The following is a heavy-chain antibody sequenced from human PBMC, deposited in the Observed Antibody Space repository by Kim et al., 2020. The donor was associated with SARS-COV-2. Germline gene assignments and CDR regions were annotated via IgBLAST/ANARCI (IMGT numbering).Heavy chain of an antibody. CDR3: ARANPVTTFDYYYGMDV. J-gene: IGHJ6*02. V-gene: IGHV4-34*01. Sequence: LKSRVTISVDTSKNQFSLKLSSVTAADTAVYYCARANPVTTFDYYYGMDVWGQGTTVTVSS. D-gene: IGHD4-17*01.